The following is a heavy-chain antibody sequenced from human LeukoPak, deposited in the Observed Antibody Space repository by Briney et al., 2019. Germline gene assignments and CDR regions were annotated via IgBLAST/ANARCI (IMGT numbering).Heavy chain of an antibody. Sequence: GGSLRLSCAVSGFTFSGLWMSWSRQDPGKGLEWVASINSDGSEGYYADVVKGRFTISRDNAKNSLYLQINSLRAEDTAVYYCARSSYSSSSSVWGQGTMVTVSS. CDR3: ARSSYSSSSSV. CDR1: GFTFSGLW. CDR2: INSDGSEG. J-gene: IGHJ3*01. D-gene: IGHD6-6*01. V-gene: IGHV3-7*03.